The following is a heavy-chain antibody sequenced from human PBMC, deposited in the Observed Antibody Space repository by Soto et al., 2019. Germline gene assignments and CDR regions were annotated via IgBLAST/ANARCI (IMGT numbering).Heavy chain of an antibody. V-gene: IGHV5-10-1*01. CDR3: ASPTYYSGSGSPPYDYCGMAV. D-gene: IGHD3-10*01. Sequence: PGESLKISCKGSGYSFTSYWISWVRQMPGKGLEWMGRIDPSDSYTNYSPSFQGHVTISADKSISTAYLQWSSLKASDTAMYYCASPTYYSGSGSPPYDYCGMAVWGQGTTVTVSS. CDR2: IDPSDSYT. J-gene: IGHJ6*02. CDR1: GYSFTSYW.